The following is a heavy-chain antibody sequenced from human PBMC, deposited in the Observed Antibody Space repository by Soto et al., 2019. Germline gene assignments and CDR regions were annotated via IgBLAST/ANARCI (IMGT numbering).Heavy chain of an antibody. V-gene: IGHV5-51*01. J-gene: IGHJ3*02. CDR2: IYPGDSDT. D-gene: IGHD3-22*01. CDR3: ARHGWEDYYDSSGYQDAFDI. Sequence: GESLKISCKGSGYSFTSYWIGWVRQMPGKGLEWMGIIYPGDSDTRYSPSFQGQVTISADKSISTAYLQWSSLKASDTAMYYCARHGWEDYYDSSGYQDAFDIWGQGTMVTV. CDR1: GYSFTSYW.